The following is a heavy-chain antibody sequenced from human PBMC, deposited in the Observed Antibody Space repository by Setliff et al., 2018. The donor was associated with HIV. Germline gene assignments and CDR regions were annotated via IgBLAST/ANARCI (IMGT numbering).Heavy chain of an antibody. J-gene: IGHJ6*04. D-gene: IGHD3-16*01. CDR3: ARGDTPDV. V-gene: IGHV4-59*11. CDR1: GGSMSSHH. Sequence: PSETLSLTCTVSGGSMSSHHWSWIRQPPGKGLEWIGYMYYSGGTSYNPSLKSRVTISVDTSKKQFSLKVTSVTAADTAVYYCARGDTPDVWGKGTTVTAPQ. CDR2: MYYSGGT.